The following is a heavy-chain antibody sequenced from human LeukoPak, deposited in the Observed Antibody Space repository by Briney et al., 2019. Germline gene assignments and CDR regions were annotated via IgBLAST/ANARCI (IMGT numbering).Heavy chain of an antibody. D-gene: IGHD5-12*01. J-gene: IGHJ4*02. CDR2: INHDGSSA. Sequence: GGSLRLSCATSGFTFTTFWMHWVRQAPGKGLVWVARINHDGSSADYVDSVKGRFTISRDNAKNTVYLQMNSLRAEDTAVYYCARSAAAGRIVATFAYWGQGTLVTVSS. V-gene: IGHV3-74*01. CDR3: ARSAAAGRIVATFAY. CDR1: GFTFTTFW.